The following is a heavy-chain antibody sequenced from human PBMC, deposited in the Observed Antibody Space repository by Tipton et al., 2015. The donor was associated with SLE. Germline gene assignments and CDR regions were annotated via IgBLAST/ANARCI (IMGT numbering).Heavy chain of an antibody. Sequence: TLSLTCTVSGGSISSHYWSWIRQTPGKGLEWIGYIYYTGSTSYNPSLKNRVTISVDMSKNQFSLKLNSVTAADTAVYYCARQGPPGLAAAGTGIDFWGQGTLVTVSS. CDR3: ARQGPPGLAAAGTGIDF. J-gene: IGHJ4*02. CDR1: GGSISSHY. D-gene: IGHD6-13*01. CDR2: IYYTGST. V-gene: IGHV4-59*08.